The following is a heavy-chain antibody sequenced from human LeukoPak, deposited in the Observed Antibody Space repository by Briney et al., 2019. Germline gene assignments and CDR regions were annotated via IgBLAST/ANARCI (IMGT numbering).Heavy chain of an antibody. J-gene: IGHJ4*02. CDR3: ARDLSHCSSTSCLS. CDR2: INPNSGGT. D-gene: IGHD2-2*01. Sequence: ASVKVSCKAFGYTFTGYYMHWVRQAPGQGLEWMGWINPNSGGTNYAQKFQGRVTMTRDTSISTAYMELSRLRSDDTAVYYCARDLSHCSSTSCLSWGQGTLVTVSS. V-gene: IGHV1-2*02. CDR1: GYTFTGYY.